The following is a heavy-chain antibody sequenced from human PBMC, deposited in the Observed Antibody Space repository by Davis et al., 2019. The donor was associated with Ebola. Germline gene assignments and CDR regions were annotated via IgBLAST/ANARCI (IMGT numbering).Heavy chain of an antibody. J-gene: IGHJ5*02. CDR1: GFILSSYA. CDR2: ISVRSIT. CDR3: AKVHPPTTVTTGWFDP. D-gene: IGHD4-17*01. Sequence: PGGSLTLSCAASGFILSSYAMSWVRQAPGKGLEWVSSISVRSITYHADPVKGRFTISKDNSKNTLYLQLNSLRAEDTAVYYCAKVHPPTTVTTGWFDPWGQGTLVTVAS. V-gene: IGHV3-23*01.